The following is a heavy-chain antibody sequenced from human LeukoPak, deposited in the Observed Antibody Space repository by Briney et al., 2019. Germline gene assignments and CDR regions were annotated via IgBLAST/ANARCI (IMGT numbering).Heavy chain of an antibody. CDR3: AKAGPGYDFWSGYYFDY. D-gene: IGHD3-3*01. V-gene: IGHV3-23*01. Sequence: GGSLRLSCAASGFTFSSYAMSWVREAPGKGLEWVSAISGSGGSTYYADSVKGRFTISRDNSKNTLYLQMNGLRAEDTAVYYCAKAGPGYDFWSGYYFDYWGQGTLVTVSS. J-gene: IGHJ4*02. CDR2: ISGSGGST. CDR1: GFTFSSYA.